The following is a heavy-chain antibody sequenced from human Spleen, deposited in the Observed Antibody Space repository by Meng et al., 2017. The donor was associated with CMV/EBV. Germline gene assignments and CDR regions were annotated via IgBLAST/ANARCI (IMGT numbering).Heavy chain of an antibody. Sequence: GGSLRLSCAASGFTFNTYEMYWVRQAPGKGLEWVSAIGATAGGTYYADSVEGRFTISRDESHNTLFLQMNSLRAEDTAVYYCAKDGYECWSNSCQRDYYSYGIDVWGQGTTVTVSS. D-gene: IGHD3/OR15-3a*01. CDR3: AKDGYECWSNSCQRDYYSYGIDV. J-gene: IGHJ6*02. V-gene: IGHV3-23*01. CDR2: IGATAGGT. CDR1: GFTFNTYE.